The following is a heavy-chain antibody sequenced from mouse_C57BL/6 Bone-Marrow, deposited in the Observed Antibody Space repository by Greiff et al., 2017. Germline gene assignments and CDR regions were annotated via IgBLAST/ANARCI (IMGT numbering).Heavy chain of an antibody. CDR2: INPGSGGT. D-gene: IGHD2-4*01. J-gene: IGHJ3*01. CDR1: GYAFTNYL. CDR3: ASPLLHYYDYDPFAY. Sequence: QVQLKESGAELVRPGTSVKVSCKASGYAFTNYLIEWVKQRPGQGLEWIGVINPGSGGTNYNEKFKGKATLTADKSSSTAYMQLSSLTSEDSAVYFCASPLLHYYDYDPFAYWGQGTLVTVSA. V-gene: IGHV1-54*01.